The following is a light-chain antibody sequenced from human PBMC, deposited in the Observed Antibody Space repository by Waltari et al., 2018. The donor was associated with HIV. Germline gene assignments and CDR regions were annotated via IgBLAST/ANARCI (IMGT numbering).Light chain of an antibody. V-gene: IGKV1-5*03. J-gene: IGKJ1*01. CDR1: QSISTW. CDR3: QQYKSTPWM. CDR2: AAS. Sequence: DTQMTQSPSTVSASIGDRVTITCRASQSISTWLAWYKLKPGKVPKLLIHAASSLESGVSTRFSGSGSGTEFTLTINSLQPDDSATYFCQQYKSTPWMFGQGTKVEIK.